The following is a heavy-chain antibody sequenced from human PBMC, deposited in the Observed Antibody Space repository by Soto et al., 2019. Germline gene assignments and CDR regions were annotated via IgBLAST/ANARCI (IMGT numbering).Heavy chain of an antibody. D-gene: IGHD5-12*01. CDR2: IGPESGAT. J-gene: IGHJ4*02. CDR3: GRGRSGQIVVFY. Sequence: ASVKVSCKASGYTFTGHYIHWVRQAPEQGPEWMGEIGPESGATRYAQKFQGRVTMTRDMSITTVYMELNNLSPDNTAVYYCGRGRSGQIVVFYWGQGTPVTVSS. CDR1: GYTFTGHY. V-gene: IGHV1-2*02.